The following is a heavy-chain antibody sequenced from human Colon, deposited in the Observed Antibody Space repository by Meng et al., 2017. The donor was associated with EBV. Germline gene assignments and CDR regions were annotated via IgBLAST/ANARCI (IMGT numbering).Heavy chain of an antibody. CDR2: INHSGNT. J-gene: IGHJ5*02. Sequence: QVPVQQWGAGLLKLPETLSLTRSVAGGCLSGDYWSWSRQPPGKGLEWIGEINHSGNTNYNPYLKSRVTISIDTSKNQFSLQLSSVTDADTAVYFWARGEPVPGHFLKSWGQGTLVTVSS. D-gene: IGHD6-19*01. CDR1: GGCLSGDY. CDR3: ARGEPVPGHFLKS. V-gene: IGHV4-34*01.